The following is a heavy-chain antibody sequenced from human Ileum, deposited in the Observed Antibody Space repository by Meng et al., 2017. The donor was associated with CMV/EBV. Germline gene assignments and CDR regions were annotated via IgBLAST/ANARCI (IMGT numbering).Heavy chain of an antibody. D-gene: IGHD2-15*01. CDR1: GFTFSSYS. CDR3: CRLVVLVDATGY. CDR2: ISSSSSSI. J-gene: IGHJ4*02. V-gene: IGHV3-48*01. Sequence: GESLKISCAASGFTFSSYSMNWVRQAPGKGLEWVSYISSSSSSIYYADSVKGRFTISRDDSKNTFYLQMNSLKTEDTAVYYCCRLVVLVDATGYWGQGALVTVSS.